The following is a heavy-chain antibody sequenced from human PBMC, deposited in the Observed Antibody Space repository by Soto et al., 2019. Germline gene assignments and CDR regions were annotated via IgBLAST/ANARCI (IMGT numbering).Heavy chain of an antibody. V-gene: IGHV3-23*01. Sequence: GGSLRLSCAASGLSFVNYAMNWVRQAPGKGLEWVSGLSGSGTSTYYADSVKGRFTISRDNSRDTLFLQMNSLTADDTAVYYCAKATTNGGWFNPFDSWGQGALVTVSS. J-gene: IGHJ4*02. CDR2: LSGSGTST. CDR1: GLSFVNYA. D-gene: IGHD6-19*01. CDR3: AKATTNGGWFNPFDS.